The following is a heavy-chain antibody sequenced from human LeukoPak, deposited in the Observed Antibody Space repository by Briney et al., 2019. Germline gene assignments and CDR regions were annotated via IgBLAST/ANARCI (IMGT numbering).Heavy chain of an antibody. J-gene: IGHJ4*02. CDR2: ITDDGRST. CDR3: VSGVSVAGFH. V-gene: IGHV3-74*01. CDR1: GFTFSSSW. Sequence: GGSLRLSCAASGFTFSSSWMHWVRQAPGKGLVWVSRITDDGRSTSHADSVKGRFTISRDNAKNTLYLQMNSLRAEDTAVYYCVSGVSVAGFHWGQGTLVTVSS. D-gene: IGHD6-19*01.